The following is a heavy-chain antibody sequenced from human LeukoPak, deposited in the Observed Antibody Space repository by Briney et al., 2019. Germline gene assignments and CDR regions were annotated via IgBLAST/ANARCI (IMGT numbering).Heavy chain of an antibody. Sequence: SETLSLTCAVYGGSFSGYYWSWIRQPPGKGLEWIGEINHSGSTNYNPSLKSRVTISVDTSKNQFSLKLSSVTAADTAVYYCARLLLVRGVIRFDPWGQGTLVTVSS. CDR2: INHSGST. V-gene: IGHV4-34*01. D-gene: IGHD3-10*01. J-gene: IGHJ5*02. CDR3: ARLLLVRGVIRFDP. CDR1: GGSFSGYY.